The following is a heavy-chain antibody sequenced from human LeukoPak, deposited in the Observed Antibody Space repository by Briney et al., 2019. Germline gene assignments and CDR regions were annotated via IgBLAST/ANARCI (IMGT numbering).Heavy chain of an antibody. V-gene: IGHV1-18*01. CDR3: ARDPYDTDAFDI. D-gene: IGHD3-22*01. CDR1: GYTFTNYG. Sequence: ASVKVSCKASGYTFTNYGLSWVRQAPGQGLEWMGWISVYNGITNYSQKFQGRVTMTSDTSTSTAYMELRSLRSDDTAVYFCARDPYDTDAFDIWGQGTMVTVSP. CDR2: ISVYNGIT. J-gene: IGHJ3*02.